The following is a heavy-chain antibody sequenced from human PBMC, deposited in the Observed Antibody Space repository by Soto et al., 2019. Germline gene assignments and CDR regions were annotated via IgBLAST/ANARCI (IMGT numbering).Heavy chain of an antibody. CDR2: INHSGST. CDR1: GGSFSGYY. CDR3: ARYGPILTFDP. V-gene: IGHV4-34*01. J-gene: IGHJ5*02. D-gene: IGHD2-15*01. Sequence: PSETLSLTCAVYGGSFSGYYWSWIRQPPGKGLEWIGEINHSGSTYYNPSLKSRVTISVDTSKNQFSLKLSSVTAADTAVYYCARYGPILTFDPWGQGTLVTVSS.